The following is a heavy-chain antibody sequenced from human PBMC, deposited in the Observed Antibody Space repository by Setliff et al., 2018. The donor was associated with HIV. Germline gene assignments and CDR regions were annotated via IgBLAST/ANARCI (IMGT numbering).Heavy chain of an antibody. CDR3: AREGQWLA. CDR1: GYTFTSYA. CDR2: VNADNGNT. Sequence: GASVKVSCKASGYTFTSYALHWVRQAPGQRLEWMGWVNADNGNTKYSEKFQGRVTITRGTAASTVYMELSSLKSEDTAVYYCAREGQWLAWGQGTLVTVSS. D-gene: IGHD6-19*01. V-gene: IGHV1-3*01. J-gene: IGHJ5*02.